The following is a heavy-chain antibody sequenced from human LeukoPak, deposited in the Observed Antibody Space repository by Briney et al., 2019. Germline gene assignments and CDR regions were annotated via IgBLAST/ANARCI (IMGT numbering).Heavy chain of an antibody. CDR2: INPDSGGT. V-gene: IGHV1-2*04. CDR1: GYTFTGYY. Sequence: ASVKVSCKASGYTFTGYYMHWVRQAPGQGLEWMGWINPDSGGTNYAQKFQGWVTMTRDTSISTAYMELSRLRSDDTAVYYCARVESSGWYDYWGQGTLVTVSS. J-gene: IGHJ4*02. CDR3: ARVESSGWYDY. D-gene: IGHD6-19*01.